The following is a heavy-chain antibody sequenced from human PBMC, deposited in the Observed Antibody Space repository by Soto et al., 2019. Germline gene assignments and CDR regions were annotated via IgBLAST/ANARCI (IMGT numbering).Heavy chain of an antibody. J-gene: IGHJ6*02. CDR2: IGSSGSGGAT. CDR3: AKGKYSSSWFNGLDV. CDR1: GFTFSRYA. V-gene: IGHV3-23*01. Sequence: GGSLRLSCAASGFTFSRYAMTWVRQAPGKXLEWVSAIGSSGSGGATYYVDSVKGRFSISRDNFKNTLYLQMNSLRAEDTAVYYCAKGKYSSSWFNGLDVWGQGTTVTVS. D-gene: IGHD6-13*01.